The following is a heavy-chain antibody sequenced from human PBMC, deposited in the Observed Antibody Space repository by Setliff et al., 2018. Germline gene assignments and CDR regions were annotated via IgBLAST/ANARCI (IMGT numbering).Heavy chain of an antibody. J-gene: IGHJ4*02. CDR1: GFTFSSYA. CDR2: ISYDGSNK. CDR3: ARTCSGSGCYAGLES. V-gene: IGHV3-30*04. Sequence: LRLSCAASGFTFSSYAMHWVRQAPGKGLEWVAVISYDGSNKYYADSVKGRFTISRDNSKNTLYLQMNSLRPEDTAVYYCARTCSGSGCYAGLESWGQGTPVTVSS. D-gene: IGHD2-15*01.